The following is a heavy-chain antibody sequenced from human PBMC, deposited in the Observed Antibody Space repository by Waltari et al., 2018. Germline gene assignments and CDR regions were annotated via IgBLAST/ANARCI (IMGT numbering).Heavy chain of an antibody. CDR2: VYYSGNT. J-gene: IGHJ2*01. V-gene: IGHV4-39*01. CDR3: SGQERLGPGNYWYSHL. D-gene: IGHD1-1*01. CDR1: GVSIITSPYV. Sequence: QLQVQESGPGLVKPSETLSLTCTVPGVSIITSPYVWPWIRQSPGKGLEWIGRVYYSGNTYDTPSLKSRVTVSVDTSKNQFSRNLRSVTAADTAVYYCSGQERLGPGNYWYSHLWGRGTLVTVSS.